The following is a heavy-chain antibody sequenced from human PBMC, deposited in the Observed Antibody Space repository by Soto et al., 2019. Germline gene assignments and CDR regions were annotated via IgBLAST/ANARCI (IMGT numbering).Heavy chain of an antibody. CDR3: ARFVGVGATTRDWFDP. CDR2: IYYSGST. CDR1: SSSIISYY. Sequence: PSDTLSLTCSVFSSSIISYYWSWTGQPPGKGLEWIGYIYYSGSTNYNPSLKSRVTISVDTSKNQFSLKLSSVTAADTAVYYCARFVGVGATTRDWFDPWGQGTLVTVS. D-gene: IGHD1-26*01. J-gene: IGHJ5*02. V-gene: IGHV4-59*01.